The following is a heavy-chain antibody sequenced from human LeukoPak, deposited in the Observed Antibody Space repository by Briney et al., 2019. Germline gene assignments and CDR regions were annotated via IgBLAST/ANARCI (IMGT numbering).Heavy chain of an antibody. CDR2: INNDGSIT. D-gene: IGHD3-10*01. J-gene: IGHJ4*02. CDR1: GFTFSSYA. V-gene: IGHV3-74*01. Sequence: GGSLRLSCAASGFTFSSYAMHWVRQVPGKELVWVSRINNDGSITNSADSVKGRFTISRDNAKDTLYLQMDSLRAEDTAIYYCARGPSVLGAIDNWGQGTLVAVSS. CDR3: ARGPSVLGAIDN.